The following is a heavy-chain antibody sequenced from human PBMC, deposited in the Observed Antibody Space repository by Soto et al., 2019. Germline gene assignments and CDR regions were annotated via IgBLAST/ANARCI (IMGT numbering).Heavy chain of an antibody. CDR1: GFTFSSYG. J-gene: IGHJ4*02. CDR2: ISYDGSNK. CDR3: AKDSGRNWSGGDY. D-gene: IGHD2-15*01. Sequence: GGSLRLSCAASGFTFSSYGMHWVRQAPGKGLEWVAVISYDGSNKYYADSVKGRFTISRDNSKNTLYLQMNSLRAEDTAVYYCAKDSGRNWSGGDYWGQGTLVTVSS. V-gene: IGHV3-30*18.